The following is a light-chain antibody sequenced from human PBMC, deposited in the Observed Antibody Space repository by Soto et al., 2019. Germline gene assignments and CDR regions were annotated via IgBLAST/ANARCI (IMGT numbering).Light chain of an antibody. V-gene: IGKV4-1*01. Sequence: DIVMTQSPDSLAVSLGERATINCKSSQSVLYSSNNKNYLAWYQQKPGQPPKLLIYWASTRESGVPDRFSGSGSGTDFTLTISSLQVEDVAVYYCQQYYSTPPSWTFGQGTKVEIK. CDR2: WAS. J-gene: IGKJ1*01. CDR1: QSVLYSSNNKNY. CDR3: QQYYSTPPSWT.